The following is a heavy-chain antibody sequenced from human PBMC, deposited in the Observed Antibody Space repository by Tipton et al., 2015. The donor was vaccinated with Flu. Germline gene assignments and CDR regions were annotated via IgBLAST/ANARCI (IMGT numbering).Heavy chain of an antibody. CDR3: ARGSLRRRVFDY. CDR2: IYYSGST. CDR1: GGSISSYY. V-gene: IGHV4-59*01. J-gene: IGHJ4*02. D-gene: IGHD5/OR15-5a*01. Sequence: LRLSCTVSGGSISSYYWSWIRQPPGKGLEWIGYIYYSGSTNYNPSLKCRVTISVDTSKNQYSLKLSSVTAADTAVYYCARGSLRRRVFDYWGQGTLVTVSS.